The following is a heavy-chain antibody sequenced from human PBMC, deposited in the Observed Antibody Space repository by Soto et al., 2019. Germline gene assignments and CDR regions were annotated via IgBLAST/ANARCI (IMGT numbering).Heavy chain of an antibody. CDR1: GYSFTSYW. V-gene: IGHV5-51*01. CDR2: IYPGDSDT. CDR3: ASWSRMDSSGCGCCYYYGMDV. J-gene: IGHJ6*04. Sequence: GESLKISCKGSGYSFTSYWIGWVRQMPGKGLEWMGIIYPGDSDTRYSPSFQGQVTISADKSISTAYLQWSSLKASDTAMYYCASWSRMDSSGCGCCYYYGMDVWGKGTTVTVSS. D-gene: IGHD3-22*01.